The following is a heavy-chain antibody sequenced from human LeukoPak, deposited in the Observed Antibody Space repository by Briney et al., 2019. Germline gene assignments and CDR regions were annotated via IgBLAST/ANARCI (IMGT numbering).Heavy chain of an antibody. V-gene: IGHV1-46*01. CDR1: GYTFTSYY. CDR2: INPSGGST. D-gene: IGHD3-22*01. CDR3: ARDYYDSSGYYSRTFDY. J-gene: IGHJ4*02. Sequence: ASVKVSCKASGYTFTSYYMHWVRQAPGQGLEWMGIINPSGGSTSYAQKLQGRVTMTRDTSTSTVYMELSSLRSEDTAVYYCARDYYDSSGYYSRTFDYWGQGTLVTVSS.